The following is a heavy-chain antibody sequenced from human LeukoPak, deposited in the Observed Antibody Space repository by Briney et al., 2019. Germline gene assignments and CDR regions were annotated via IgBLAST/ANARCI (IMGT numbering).Heavy chain of an antibody. CDR2: ISTNKDNT. J-gene: IGHJ4*02. Sequence: ASVKVSCKASGYTFTNYAISWVRQAPGQGLEWMGWISTNKDNTKYSQKLQGRATMTTETSTSTAYMELRSLRPDDTAVYYCATGADFGGYWGQGTLVTVSS. CDR1: GYTFTNYA. CDR3: ATGADFGGY. V-gene: IGHV1-18*01. D-gene: IGHD3-16*01.